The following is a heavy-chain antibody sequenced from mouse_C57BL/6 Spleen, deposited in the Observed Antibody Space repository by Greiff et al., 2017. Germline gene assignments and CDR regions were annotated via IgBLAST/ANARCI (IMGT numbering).Heavy chain of an antibody. CDR2: ISDGGSYT. CDR3: ARRATGRGYYALDY. Sequence: EVQGVESGGGLVKPGGSLKLSCAASGFTFSSYAMSWVRQTPEKRLEWVATISDGGSYTYYPDNVKGRITISRDNATNNQYLQMSQLKSEDSAKYYCARRATGRGYYALDYWGQGTSVTVST. V-gene: IGHV5-4*01. J-gene: IGHJ4*01. CDR1: GFTFSSYA.